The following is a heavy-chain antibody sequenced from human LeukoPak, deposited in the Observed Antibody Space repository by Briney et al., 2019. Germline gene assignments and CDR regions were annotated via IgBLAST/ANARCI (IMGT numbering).Heavy chain of an antibody. CDR3: VRGGPSTWS. J-gene: IGHJ5*02. CDR1: GFTFSNAW. D-gene: IGHD2-15*01. Sequence: GGSLRLSCAASGFTFSNAWMSWVRQAPGKGPVWVSRINDDGSTTTYADSVKGRFTISRDDAKNMLFLQMNSLRAEDTAVYYCVRGGPSTWSWGQGTLVTVSS. CDR2: INDDGSTT. V-gene: IGHV3-74*01.